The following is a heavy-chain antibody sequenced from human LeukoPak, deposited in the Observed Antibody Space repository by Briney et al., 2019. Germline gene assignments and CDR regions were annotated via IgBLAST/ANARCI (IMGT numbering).Heavy chain of an antibody. Sequence: PSETLSLTCTVSGASISTYYWTWVRQPPGKGLEWIGSMYTSVTTKYNPSLKSRGTISVDTSKNRSSLNLISLTAADTAVYYCARHLASYRLFHDWGQGSLVTVSS. CDR1: GASISTYY. J-gene: IGHJ4*02. CDR3: ARHLASYRLFHD. CDR2: MYTSVTT. V-gene: IGHV4-4*09. D-gene: IGHD1-14*01.